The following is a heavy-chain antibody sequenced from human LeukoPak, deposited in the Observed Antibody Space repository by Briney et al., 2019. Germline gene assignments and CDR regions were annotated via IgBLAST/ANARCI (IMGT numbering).Heavy chain of an antibody. CDR3: AGLYGSGSYYGY. CDR1: GGSISSSSYY. D-gene: IGHD3-10*01. V-gene: IGHV4-39*01. Sequence: PSETLSLTCTVSGGSISSSSYYWGWIRQPPGKGLEWIGSIYYSGSTYYKPSLKSRVTISVDTSKNQFSLKLSSVTAADTAVYYCAGLYGSGSYYGYWGQGTLVTVSS. J-gene: IGHJ4*02. CDR2: IYYSGST.